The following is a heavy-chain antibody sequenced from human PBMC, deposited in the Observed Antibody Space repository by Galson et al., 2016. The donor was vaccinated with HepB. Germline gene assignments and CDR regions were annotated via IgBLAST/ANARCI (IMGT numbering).Heavy chain of an antibody. CDR3: ARDGLPGFGSFCDN. D-gene: IGHD3-10*01. CDR2: VNHRGTT. V-gene: IGHV4-34*01. Sequence: SETLSLTCTVSGESLSGYFWSWIRQPPGKGLEWIGEVNHRGTTNYDPSLESRVTISADTSKNQFSLNLSSVTAADTAVYFCARDGLPGFGSFCDNWGHGALVTVSS. J-gene: IGHJ4*01. CDR1: GESLSGYF.